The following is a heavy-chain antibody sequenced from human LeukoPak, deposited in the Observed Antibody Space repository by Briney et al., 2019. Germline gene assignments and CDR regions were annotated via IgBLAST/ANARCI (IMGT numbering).Heavy chain of an antibody. V-gene: IGHV4-39*01. CDR3: ARHLGDWSAFDY. CDR2: IYYSGST. J-gene: IGHJ4*02. Sequence: SETLSLTCTVSGGSISNSSYYWGWIRQPPGKGLEWIGSIYYSGSTYYNPSLKSRVTISVDTSKNQFSLKLSSVTAADTAVYYCARHLGDWSAFDYWGQGTLVTVSS. D-gene: IGHD2-21*01. CDR1: GGSISNSSYY.